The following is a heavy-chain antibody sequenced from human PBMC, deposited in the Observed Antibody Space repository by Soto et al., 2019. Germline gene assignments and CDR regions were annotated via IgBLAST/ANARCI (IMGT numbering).Heavy chain of an antibody. J-gene: IGHJ6*02. V-gene: IGHV3-21*01. Sequence: GGSLRLSCAASGFTFSSYSMNWVRQAPGKGLEWVSSISSSSSYIYYADSVKGRFTISRDNAKNSLYLQMNSLRAEDTAVYYCARSLEWLLYYYYYGMDVWGQGTTVTVSS. CDR1: GFTFSSYS. CDR3: ARSLEWLLYYYYYGMDV. D-gene: IGHD3-3*01. CDR2: ISSSSSYI.